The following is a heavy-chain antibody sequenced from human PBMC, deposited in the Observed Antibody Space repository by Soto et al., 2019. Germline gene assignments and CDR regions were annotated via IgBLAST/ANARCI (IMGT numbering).Heavy chain of an antibody. Sequence: KVACETRGWSLRNYYKKWVRQDPSEGRELMGWMSASPDNTDFAQALRARLTMTTATFTSTASLQFTSLISAHTSVYYCARSSPYLDYWGHVSLVTVSS. V-gene: IGHV1-18*04. CDR1: GWSLRNYY. D-gene: IGHD3-10*01. CDR2: MSASPDNT. CDR3: ARSSPYLDY. J-gene: IGHJ4*01.